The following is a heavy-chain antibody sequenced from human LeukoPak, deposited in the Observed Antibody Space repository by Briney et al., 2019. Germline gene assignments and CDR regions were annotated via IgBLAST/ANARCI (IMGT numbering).Heavy chain of an antibody. J-gene: IGHJ5*02. V-gene: IGHV1-46*01. CDR1: GYTFTSYY. CDR2: INPSGGST. CDR3: ARDLSYSGSYSQTGFDP. D-gene: IGHD1-26*01. Sequence: GASVKVSCKASGYTFTSYYMHWVRQAPGQGLEWMGIINPSGGSTSYAQKFQGRVTMTRDTSTSTVYMELSSLRSEDTAVYYCARDLSYSGSYSQTGFDPWGQGTLVTVSS.